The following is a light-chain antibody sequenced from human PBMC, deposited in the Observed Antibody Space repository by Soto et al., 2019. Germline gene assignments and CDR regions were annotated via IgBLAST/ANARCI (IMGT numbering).Light chain of an antibody. CDR2: EVS. CDR3: SSYAGSNKSV. Sequence: QSAPTQPPSASGSPGQSVTISCTGTSSDVGGYNYVSWYQQHPGKAPKLMIYEVSKRPSGVPDRFPGSKSGNTASLTVSGLQPEDEADYYCSSYAGSNKSVFGTGTKVTVL. V-gene: IGLV2-8*01. CDR1: SSDVGGYNY. J-gene: IGLJ1*01.